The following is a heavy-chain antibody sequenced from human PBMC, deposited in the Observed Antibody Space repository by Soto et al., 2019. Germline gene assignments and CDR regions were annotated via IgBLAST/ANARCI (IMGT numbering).Heavy chain of an antibody. CDR2: IIPIFGTA. CDR3: AREKCSSTSCYTGAYYYYGMDV. J-gene: IGHJ6*02. Sequence: QVQLVQSVAEVKKPGSSVKVSCKASGGTFSSYAISWVRQAPGQGLEWMGGIIPIFGTANYAQKFQGRVTITADESTSTAYMELSSLRSEDTAVYYCAREKCSSTSCYTGAYYYYGMDVWGQGTTVTVSS. V-gene: IGHV1-69*01. CDR1: GGTFSSYA. D-gene: IGHD2-2*02.